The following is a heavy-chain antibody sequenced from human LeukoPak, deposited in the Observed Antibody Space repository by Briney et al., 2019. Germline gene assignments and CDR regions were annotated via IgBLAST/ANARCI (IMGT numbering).Heavy chain of an antibody. D-gene: IGHD1-26*01. Sequence: PSETLSLTCTVSGASIRSGSYYWSWIRQPAGKGLEWIGRIYTSGSTNYNPSLKSRVTISANTSKNQFSLNLTSVTAADTAVYYRARWESIGSWYFDLWGRGTLVTVSS. CDR2: IYTSGST. J-gene: IGHJ2*01. V-gene: IGHV4-61*02. CDR1: GASIRSGSYY. CDR3: ARWESIGSWYFDL.